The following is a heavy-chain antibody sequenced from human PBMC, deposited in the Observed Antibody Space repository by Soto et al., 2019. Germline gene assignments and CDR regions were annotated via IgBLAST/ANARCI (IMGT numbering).Heavy chain of an antibody. CDR2: INSSSSYT. Sequence: QVQLVESGGGLVKPGGSLRLSCAASGFTFSDYYMSWIGQAPGKGLEWVSYINSSSSYTNYADSVKGRFTISRDNAKNSLYLQMNSLRAEDTAVYYCARTIVAAGGRRYFDLWGRGTLVTVSS. V-gene: IGHV3-11*05. J-gene: IGHJ2*01. CDR3: ARTIVAAGGRRYFDL. D-gene: IGHD6-13*01. CDR1: GFTFSDYY.